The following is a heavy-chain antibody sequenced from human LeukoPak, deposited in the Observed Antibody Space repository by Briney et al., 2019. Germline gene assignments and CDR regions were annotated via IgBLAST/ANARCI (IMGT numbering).Heavy chain of an antibody. J-gene: IGHJ4*02. CDR1: GFTFSSYW. V-gene: IGHV3-7*01. Sequence: GGSLRLSCAASGFTFSSYWMSWVRQAPGKGLEWLANIKQDGSEKYYVDSVKGRFTISRDNAENSLYLQMNSLRAEDTAVYYCARGSSGPLGDYWGQGTLVTVSS. D-gene: IGHD6-19*01. CDR2: IKQDGSEK. CDR3: ARGSSGPLGDY.